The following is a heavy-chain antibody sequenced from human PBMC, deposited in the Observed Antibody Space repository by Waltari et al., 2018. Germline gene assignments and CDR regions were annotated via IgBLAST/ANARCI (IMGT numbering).Heavy chain of an antibody. CDR3: ARHGRYYYGSGSGGWFDP. CDR2: INHSGST. CDR1: GGSFSGYY. D-gene: IGHD3-10*01. V-gene: IGHV4-34*01. J-gene: IGHJ5*02. Sequence: QVQLQQWGAGLLKPSETLSLTCAVYGGSFSGYYWSWIRQHPGKGLEWIGEINHSGSTNYNPSLKSRVTISVDTSKNQFSLKLSSVTAADTAVYYCARHGRYYYGSGSGGWFDPWGQGTLVTVSS.